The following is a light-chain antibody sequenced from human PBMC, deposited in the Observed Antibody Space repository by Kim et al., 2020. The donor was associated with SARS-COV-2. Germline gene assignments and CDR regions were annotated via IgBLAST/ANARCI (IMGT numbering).Light chain of an antibody. CDR3: NSRDSSGNHLV. CDR2: GKN. J-gene: IGLJ2*01. V-gene: IGLV3-19*01. Sequence: ALGQTVKITCPGDSLRSLYASWYQQKTGRAPVLVIYGKNNRPSGIPDRFSGSSSGNTASLTITGAQAENEADYYCNSRDSSGNHLVFGGGTKLTVL. CDR1: SLRSLY.